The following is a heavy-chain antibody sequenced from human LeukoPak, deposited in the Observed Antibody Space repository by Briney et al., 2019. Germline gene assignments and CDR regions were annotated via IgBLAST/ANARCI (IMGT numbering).Heavy chain of an antibody. Sequence: SETLSLTCTVSGGSISSYYWSWLRQPPGKGLEWIGYIYSSGGTNYNPYLKSRVTISVDTSKNQFSLKLSSVTAADTAYYYCARVPYGGSASLFDYWGQGTLVTVSS. D-gene: IGHD6-6*01. CDR3: ARVPYGGSASLFDY. J-gene: IGHJ4*02. V-gene: IGHV4-59*01. CDR1: GGSISSYY. CDR2: IYSSGGT.